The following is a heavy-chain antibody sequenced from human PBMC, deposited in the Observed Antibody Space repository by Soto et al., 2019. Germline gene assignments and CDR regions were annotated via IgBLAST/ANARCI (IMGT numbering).Heavy chain of an antibody. V-gene: IGHV3-48*04. Sequence: PGGSLRLSCAASGISFSTYAMNWVRQAPGKGLEWVSYISSGSSTIYYAESVKGRFTISRDNAKNSLFLQMNNLRAEDTAVYYCARDLVCSGGSCYSDGTHYFDYWGQGTLVTVSS. J-gene: IGHJ4*02. D-gene: IGHD2-15*01. CDR2: ISSGSSTI. CDR1: GISFSTYA. CDR3: ARDLVCSGGSCYSDGTHYFDY.